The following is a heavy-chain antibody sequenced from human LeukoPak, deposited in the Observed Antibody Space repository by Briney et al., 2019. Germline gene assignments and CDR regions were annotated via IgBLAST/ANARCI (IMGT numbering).Heavy chain of an antibody. D-gene: IGHD1-26*01. Sequence: GGSLRLSCAASGFTFSSYAMHWVRQAPGKGLEWVAVISYDGSNKYYADSVKGRFTISRDNAKNSLYLQMNSLRAEDTAVYCCAKTMGAIDHDCWGQGTLVTVSS. CDR2: ISYDGSNK. J-gene: IGHJ4*02. CDR1: GFTFSSYA. V-gene: IGHV3-30-3*02. CDR3: AKTMGAIDHDC.